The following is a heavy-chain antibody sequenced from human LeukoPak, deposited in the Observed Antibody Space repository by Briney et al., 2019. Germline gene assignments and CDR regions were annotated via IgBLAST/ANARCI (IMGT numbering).Heavy chain of an antibody. CDR3: ASETPYSSGWQHFDY. J-gene: IGHJ4*02. Sequence: KTSETLSLTCTVSGGSISSYYWSWIRQPPGKGLEWIGYIYYSGSTNYNPSLKSRVTISVDTSKNQFSLKLSSATAADTAVYYCASETPYSSGWQHFDYWGQGTLVTVSS. CDR1: GGSISSYY. V-gene: IGHV4-59*08. CDR2: IYYSGST. D-gene: IGHD6-19*01.